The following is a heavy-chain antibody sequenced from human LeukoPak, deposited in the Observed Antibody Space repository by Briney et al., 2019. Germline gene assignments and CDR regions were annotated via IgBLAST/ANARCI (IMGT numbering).Heavy chain of an antibody. Sequence: PSETLSLTCNVSGGSISSYYWTWIRQPPGKGLEWVGYMYSSGSTYYNPSLKSRVTISVDTSKNQFSLKLSSVTAADTAVYYCARGYGSGSQVDYWGQGTLVTVSS. CDR3: ARGYGSGSQVDY. J-gene: IGHJ4*02. CDR1: GGSISSYY. V-gene: IGHV4-59*08. D-gene: IGHD3-10*01. CDR2: MYSSGST.